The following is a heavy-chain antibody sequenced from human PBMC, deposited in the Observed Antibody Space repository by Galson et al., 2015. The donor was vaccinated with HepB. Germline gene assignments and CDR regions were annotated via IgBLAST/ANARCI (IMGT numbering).Heavy chain of an antibody. Sequence: SVKVPCKASGGTFSSYAISWVRQAPGQGLEWMGRIIPILGIANYAQKFQGRVTITADKSTSTAYMELSSLRSEDTAVYYCARDKNYYDSSGGDYWGQGTLVTVSS. D-gene: IGHD3-22*01. CDR1: GGTFSSYA. V-gene: IGHV1-69*04. CDR2: IIPILGIA. J-gene: IGHJ4*02. CDR3: ARDKNYYDSSGGDY.